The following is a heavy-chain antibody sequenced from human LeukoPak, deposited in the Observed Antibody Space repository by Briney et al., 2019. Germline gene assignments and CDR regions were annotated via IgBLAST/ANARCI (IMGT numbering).Heavy chain of an antibody. V-gene: IGHV4-59*12. D-gene: IGHD6-19*01. CDR2: VYFSGST. CDR1: GGSISTYF. CDR3: AREERGSSGPFDY. J-gene: IGHJ4*02. Sequence: SSETLSLTCTVSGGSISTYFWSWIRQPPGKRLEWIGHVYFSGSTNYNPSLESRVTISVDTSKNQFSLTLSSVTAADTAVYYCAREERGSSGPFDYWGQGTLVTVSS.